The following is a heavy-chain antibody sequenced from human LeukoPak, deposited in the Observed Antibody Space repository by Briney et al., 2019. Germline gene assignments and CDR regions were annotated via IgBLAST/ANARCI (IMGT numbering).Heavy chain of an antibody. D-gene: IGHD2/OR15-2a*01. CDR1: GYTFTGYY. Sequence: GASVKVSCKASGYTFTGYYMHWVRQAPGQGLEWMGWINPNSGGTNYAQKFQGRVTMTRDTSISTAYMELSWVTSDDTALYSCARASDLYAPFYDYWGQGSLVAVSS. CDR3: ARASDLYAPFYDY. CDR2: INPNSGGT. V-gene: IGHV1-2*02. J-gene: IGHJ4*02.